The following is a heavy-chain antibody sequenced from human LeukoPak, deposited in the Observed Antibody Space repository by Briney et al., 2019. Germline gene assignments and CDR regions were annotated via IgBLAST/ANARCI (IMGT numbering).Heavy chain of an antibody. CDR1: GSTFSTYA. D-gene: IGHD3-22*01. V-gene: IGHV3-23*01. Sequence: GGSLRLSCAASGSTFSTYAMNWVRQAPGKGLEWVSTISVSGGNTYYADSVKGRFTISRDNSKNTLYLQMNSLRAEDTALYYCAKGSGYADYRGQGTLVTVSS. CDR3: AKGSGYADY. J-gene: IGHJ4*02. CDR2: ISVSGGNT.